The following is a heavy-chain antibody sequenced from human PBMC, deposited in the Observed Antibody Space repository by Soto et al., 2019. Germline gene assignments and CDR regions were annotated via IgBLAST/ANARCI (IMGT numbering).Heavy chain of an antibody. CDR1: GGTFSGHA. J-gene: IGHJ4*02. Sequence: QVQLVQSGAEVKKPGSSVKVSCEASGGTFSGHAISWVRQAPGQGPEWMGGLIPLFGTTQHAQNFQDRLTITADKSTRTPYMELTSLLFEDTAIYYCARGPNWGYRFDSWGQGTLVTVSS. CDR3: ARGPNWGYRFDS. CDR2: LIPLFGTT. V-gene: IGHV1-69*06. D-gene: IGHD7-27*01.